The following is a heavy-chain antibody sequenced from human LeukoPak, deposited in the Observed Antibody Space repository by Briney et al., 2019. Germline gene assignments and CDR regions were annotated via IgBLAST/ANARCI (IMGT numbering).Heavy chain of an antibody. CDR2: MNPNSGNT. V-gene: IGHV1-8*01. Sequence: ASVTVSCRASGYTFTSYDINWVRQATGQGLEWMGWMNPNSGNTGYAQKFQGRVTMTRNTSISTAYMELSSLRSEDTAVYYCARVATALDFDYWGQGTLVTVSS. D-gene: IGHD5-12*01. J-gene: IGHJ4*02. CDR1: GYTFTSYD. CDR3: ARVATALDFDY.